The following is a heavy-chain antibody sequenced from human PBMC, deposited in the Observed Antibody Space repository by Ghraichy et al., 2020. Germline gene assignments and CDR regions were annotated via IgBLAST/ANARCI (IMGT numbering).Heavy chain of an antibody. CDR2: IYYSGGT. J-gene: IGHJ2*01. V-gene: IGHV4-39*01. CDR1: GGSISSTSYY. D-gene: IGHD6-6*01. Sequence: SETLSLTCTVSGGSISSTSYYWGWIRQPPGKGLEWIGSIYYSGGTNYNPSLKSGVTISVDTSMNQFSLKLASVTAADTAVYYCARPSIARVSYWYFDLWGRGTLVTVSS. CDR3: ARPSIARVSYWYFDL.